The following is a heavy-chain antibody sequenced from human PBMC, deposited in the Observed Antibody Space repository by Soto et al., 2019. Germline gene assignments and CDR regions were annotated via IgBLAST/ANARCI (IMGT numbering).Heavy chain of an antibody. CDR2: VYYSGST. Sequence: PSETLSLTCNLSGDSINNNDYYSNWIRRTPGKGLEWIGYVYYSGSTYYIPSLKSRLSMSVDTSKNQFSLKLSSVTAADTAIYYCARMSYYYDKWYFDLWGRGTLVTVSS. D-gene: IGHD3-22*01. V-gene: IGHV4-30-4*01. J-gene: IGHJ2*01. CDR1: GDSINNNDYY. CDR3: ARMSYYYDKWYFDL.